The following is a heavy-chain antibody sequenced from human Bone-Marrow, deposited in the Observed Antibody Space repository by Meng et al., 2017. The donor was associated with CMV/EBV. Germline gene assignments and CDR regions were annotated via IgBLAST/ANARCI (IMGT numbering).Heavy chain of an antibody. CDR1: GYTFTSYD. CDR2: IIPIFGTA. Sequence: SVKVSCKASGYTFTSYDISWVRQAPGQGLEWMGGIIPIFGTANYAQKFQGRVTITTDESTSTAYMELSSLRSEDKAVYYCARGTIFGVVIGCGMDVWGQGTTVTVSS. V-gene: IGHV1-69*05. CDR3: ARGTIFGVVIGCGMDV. D-gene: IGHD3-3*01. J-gene: IGHJ6*02.